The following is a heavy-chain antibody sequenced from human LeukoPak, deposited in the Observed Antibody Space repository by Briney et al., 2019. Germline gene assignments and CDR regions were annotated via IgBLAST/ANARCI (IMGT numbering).Heavy chain of an antibody. J-gene: IGHJ4*02. CDR3: ARLTSSWSFDY. Sequence: GESLKISCKGSGYSFTNYWIGWVHQMPGKGLEWMGIISPDGSDTRYSPSFQGQVTISADKSITTAYLQWSSLKASDTAMYYCARLTSSWSFDYWGQGTLVTVPS. V-gene: IGHV5-51*07. D-gene: IGHD6-13*01. CDR1: GYSFTNYW. CDR2: ISPDGSDT.